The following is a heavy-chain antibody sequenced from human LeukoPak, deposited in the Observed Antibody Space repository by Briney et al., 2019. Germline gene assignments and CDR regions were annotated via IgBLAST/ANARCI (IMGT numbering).Heavy chain of an antibody. CDR3: ARTLSGSYFGVFDS. CDR1: GGSISSYY. Sequence: SETLSLTCTVSGGSISSYYWSWIRQPPGKGLEWIGYIYYSGSTNYNPSLKSRVTISVDTSKNQFSLKLSSVTAADTAVYYCARTLSGSYFGVFDSWGQGTLVTVSS. CDR2: IYYSGST. V-gene: IGHV4-59*08. J-gene: IGHJ4*02. D-gene: IGHD1-26*01.